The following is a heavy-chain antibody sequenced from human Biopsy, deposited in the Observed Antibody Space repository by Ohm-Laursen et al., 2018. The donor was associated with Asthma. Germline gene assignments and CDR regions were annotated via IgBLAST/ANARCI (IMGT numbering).Heavy chain of an antibody. CDR3: ASDFPRDYVRYNFQF. V-gene: IGHV1-24*01. CDR2: HDHEEGGT. Sequence: SVKVSCKISGYSLTDLSMHWVRQAPGQGLEWMGGHDHEEGGTVNAWRFQGRVTMTEDTSTDTAYMELSSLSSDDTAVYYCASDFPRDYVRYNFQFWGQGTLATVSS. J-gene: IGHJ4*02. CDR1: GYSLTDLS. D-gene: IGHD4-17*01.